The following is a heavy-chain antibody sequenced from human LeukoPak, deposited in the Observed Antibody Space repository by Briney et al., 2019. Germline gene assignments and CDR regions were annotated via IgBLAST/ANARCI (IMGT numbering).Heavy chain of an antibody. CDR3: ARDAEMATITYYYYGMDV. CDR2: ISAYNGNT. J-gene: IGHJ6*02. Sequence: ASVKVSCKASGGTFSSYAISWVRQAPGQGLEWMGWISAYNGNTNYAQKLQGRVTMTTDTSTSTAYMELRSLRSDDTAVYYCARDAEMATITYYYYGMDVWGQGTTVTVSS. V-gene: IGHV1-18*01. D-gene: IGHD5-24*01. CDR1: GGTFSSYA.